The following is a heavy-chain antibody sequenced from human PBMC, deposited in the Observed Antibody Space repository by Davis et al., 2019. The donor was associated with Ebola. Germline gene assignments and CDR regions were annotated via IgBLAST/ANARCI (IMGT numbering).Heavy chain of an antibody. D-gene: IGHD1-26*01. V-gene: IGHV4-34*01. CDR3: ARGSGPSAY. CDR2: INHSGSS. CDR1: GGSFTSYY. J-gene: IGHJ4*02. Sequence: MPSETLSLTCAVYGGSFTSYYWNWIRQPPGKGLEWIGEINHSGSSKYNPSLKSRVTMSADTSKNQVSLKLSSVTAADTAVYYCARGSGPSAYWGQGTLVTVSS.